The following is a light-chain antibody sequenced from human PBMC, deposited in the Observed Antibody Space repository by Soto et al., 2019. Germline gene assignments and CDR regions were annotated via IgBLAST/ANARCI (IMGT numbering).Light chain of an antibody. V-gene: IGKV3-20*01. J-gene: IGKJ5*01. CDR2: GVS. CDR1: QPVSSNF. CDR3: QQYANSPIT. Sequence: ELVLTQSPGTLSLSPGESATLSCRASQPVSSNFLAWYQQKPGQAPRLLIYGVSSRASGIPDRFFGSGSVTDFTLTINRLEPEDFAVYYCQQYANSPITFGQVTRLEIK.